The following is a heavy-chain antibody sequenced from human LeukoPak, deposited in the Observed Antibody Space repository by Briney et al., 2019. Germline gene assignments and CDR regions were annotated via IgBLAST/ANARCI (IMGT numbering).Heavy chain of an antibody. J-gene: IGHJ4*02. Sequence: PSETLSLTCTVSGGSISSYYWSWIRQPPGKGLEWIGYIYYSGSTYYNPSLKSRVTISVDTSKNQFSLKLSSVTAADTAVYYCARWSIVGAYDLFDYWGQGTLVTVSS. CDR2: IYYSGST. V-gene: IGHV4-59*08. D-gene: IGHD1-26*01. CDR1: GGSISSYY. CDR3: ARWSIVGAYDLFDY.